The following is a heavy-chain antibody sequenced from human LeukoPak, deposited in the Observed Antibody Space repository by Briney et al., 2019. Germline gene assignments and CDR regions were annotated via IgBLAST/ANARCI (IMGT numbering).Heavy chain of an antibody. V-gene: IGHV4-59*11. J-gene: IGHJ4*02. CDR1: GASINSHH. Sequence: PSETLSLTCTVSGASINSHHWGWIRQPPGKGLEWIGFIYDSGSTNYNPSLKSRVTISVDTSKNQLSLQLSSVTTADTAVYYCARVGVDGYTYGYTDYWGQGILVTVSS. CDR2: IYDSGST. CDR3: ARVGVDGYTYGYTDY. D-gene: IGHD5-18*01.